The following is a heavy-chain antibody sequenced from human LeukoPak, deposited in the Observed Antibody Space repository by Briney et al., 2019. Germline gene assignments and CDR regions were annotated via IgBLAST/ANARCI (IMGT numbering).Heavy chain of an antibody. CDR1: GGSLSSYY. CDR3: ASGFGIGCGDPLGYYDMDF. J-gene: IGHJ6*03. D-gene: IGHD3-10*01. Sequence: SETLSLTCTVSGGSLSSYYWSWIRPPPGRGLEWVGYIYYSGSTNYNPSLKSGVTITVDTSKDQCSLKLGSVTAAYTAVYYCASGFGIGCGDPLGYYDMDFWGKGTTVTVSS. V-gene: IGHV4-59*08. CDR2: IYYSGST.